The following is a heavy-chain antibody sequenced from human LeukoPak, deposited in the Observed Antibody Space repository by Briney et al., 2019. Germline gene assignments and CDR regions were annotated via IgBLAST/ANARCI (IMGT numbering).Heavy chain of an antibody. CDR1: GYNMDNFG. Sequence: GASVKVSCKASGYNMDNFGIAWVRQAPGQGLEWMGWISAYSGDPNYAQKFQGRVTLTTAYMELRNLRSEDTAVYYCARYDADVFFGYYFFYYLGQGTLVTVSS. CDR2: ISAYSGDP. CDR3: ARYDADVFFGYYFFYY. D-gene: IGHD3-22*01. J-gene: IGHJ4*01. V-gene: IGHV1-18*01.